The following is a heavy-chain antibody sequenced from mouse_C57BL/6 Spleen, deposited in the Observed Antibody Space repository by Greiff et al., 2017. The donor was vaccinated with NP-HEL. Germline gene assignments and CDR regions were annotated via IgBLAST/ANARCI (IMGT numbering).Heavy chain of an antibody. D-gene: IGHD2-2*01. V-gene: IGHV3-6*01. CDR3: ARDGYDEEGFAY. Sequence: DVQLQESGPGLVKPSQSLSLTCSVTGYSITSGYYWNWIRQFPGNKLEWMGYISYDGSNNYNPSLKNRISITRDTSKNQFFLKLNSVTTEDTATYYCARDGYDEEGFAYWGQGTLVTVSA. CDR1: GYSITSGYY. CDR2: ISYDGSN. J-gene: IGHJ3*01.